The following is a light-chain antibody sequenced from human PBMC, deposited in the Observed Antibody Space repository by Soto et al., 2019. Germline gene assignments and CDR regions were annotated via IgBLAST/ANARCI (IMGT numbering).Light chain of an antibody. CDR1: QSVSSY. J-gene: IGKJ5*01. V-gene: IGKV3-11*01. CDR3: HQRYNWPRVT. Sequence: IVLTQSPATLCVSPGGRRTLSCMSSQSVSSYLAWYQQKPGQAPRLLIYDASNRATGIPARFSGSGSGTDFTLTISSLEPEDFAVYFCHQRYNWPRVTFGQGTRLEI. CDR2: DAS.